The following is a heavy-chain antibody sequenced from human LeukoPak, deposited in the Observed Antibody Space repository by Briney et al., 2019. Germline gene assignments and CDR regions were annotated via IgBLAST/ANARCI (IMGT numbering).Heavy chain of an antibody. CDR3: ARHPDYYDSSGYYGY. CDR2: INPNSGGT. Sequence: GASVKVSCKASGYTFTSYYMHWVRQAPGQGLEWMGWINPNSGGTNYAQKFQGRVTMTRDTSISTAYMELSRLRSDDTAVYYCARHPDYYDSSGYYGYWGQGTLVTVSS. J-gene: IGHJ4*02. V-gene: IGHV1-2*02. CDR1: GYTFTSYY. D-gene: IGHD3-22*01.